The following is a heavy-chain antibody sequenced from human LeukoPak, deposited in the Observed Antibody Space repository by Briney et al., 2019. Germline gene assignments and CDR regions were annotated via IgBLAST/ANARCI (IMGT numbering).Heavy chain of an antibody. CDR2: IYYSGST. V-gene: IGHV4-39*01. D-gene: IGHD4-17*01. J-gene: IGHJ6*02. CDR3: ARLTTVTNRWRYYYYGMDV. Sequence: SETLSLTCTVSGGSISSSSYYWGWIRQPPGKGLEWIGSIYYSGSTYYNPSLKSRVTISVDTSKNQFSLKLSSVTAADTAVYYCARLTTVTNRWRYYYYGMDVWGQGTTVTVSS. CDR1: GGSISSSSYY.